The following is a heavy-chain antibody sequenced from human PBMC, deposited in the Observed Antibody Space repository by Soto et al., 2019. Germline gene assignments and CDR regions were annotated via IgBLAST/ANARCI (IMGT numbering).Heavy chain of an antibody. D-gene: IGHD2-15*01. Sequence: QVQLVESGGGLVKPGGSLRLSCAASGFTFSDYYMSWIRQAPGKGLEWVSYISSSGSTIYYADSVKGRFPISRDNAKNSLYLQMNSLRAEDTAVYYFARAAWPDIVVVVAADYWGQGTLVTVSS. CDR2: ISSSGSTI. J-gene: IGHJ4*02. CDR3: ARAAWPDIVVVVAADY. V-gene: IGHV3-11*01. CDR1: GFTFSDYY.